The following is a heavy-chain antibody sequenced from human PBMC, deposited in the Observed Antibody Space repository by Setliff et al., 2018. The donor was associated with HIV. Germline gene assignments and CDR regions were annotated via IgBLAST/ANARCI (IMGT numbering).Heavy chain of an antibody. D-gene: IGHD2-2*01. CDR2: ISSSVNS. CDR3: ARGGPSSKYFDL. CDR1: GGSIRSDH. J-gene: IGHJ2*01. V-gene: IGHV4-59*01. Sequence: SETLSLTCIVSGGSIRSDHWSWIRKPPGKGLEWIGYISSSVNSNYNLSLKSRVTTSLDTSKNHFSLQLSSLTAADTAVYYCARGGPSSKYFDLWGRGTLVTVS.